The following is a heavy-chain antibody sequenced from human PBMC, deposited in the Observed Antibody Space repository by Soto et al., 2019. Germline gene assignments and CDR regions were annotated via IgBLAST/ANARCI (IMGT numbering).Heavy chain of an antibody. CDR1: GFTFSSYA. CDR3: ARASTVTTGAFDI. J-gene: IGHJ3*02. V-gene: IGHV3-53*01. Sequence: GGSLRLSCAASGFTFSSYAMSWVRQAPGKGLEWVSVIYGGGSTYYADSVKGRFTISRDNSKNTLYLQMNSLRAEDTAVYYCARASTVTTGAFDIWGRGTMVTVSS. CDR2: IYGGGST. D-gene: IGHD4-17*01.